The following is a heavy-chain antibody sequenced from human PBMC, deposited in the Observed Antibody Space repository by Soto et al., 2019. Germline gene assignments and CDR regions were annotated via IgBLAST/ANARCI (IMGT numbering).Heavy chain of an antibody. V-gene: IGHV4-4*02. J-gene: IGHJ3*02. Sequence: QVQLQESGPGLVKPSGTLSLTCAVSGGSISSSNWWSWVRQPPGKGLEWIGEIYHSGSTNHNPSLKSRVTXSXXKSKNQFSLKLSSVTAADTAVYYCARVLGNDAFDIWGQGTMVTVSS. CDR2: IYHSGST. CDR1: GGSISSSNW. CDR3: ARVLGNDAFDI. D-gene: IGHD3-3*02.